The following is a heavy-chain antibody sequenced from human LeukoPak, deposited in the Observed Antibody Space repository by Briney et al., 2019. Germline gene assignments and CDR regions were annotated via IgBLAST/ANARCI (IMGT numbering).Heavy chain of an antibody. J-gene: IGHJ4*02. Sequence: QAGGSLRLSCAASGFTFSSYWMSWVRQAPGKGLEWVSVISGGGDTSYSDSVKGRFTISRHTSKNTVFLQMNKLRVEDTAVYFCARGFHSYGLSYYFDYWGQGTGVTVSS. D-gene: IGHD5-18*01. V-gene: IGHV3-53*01. CDR3: ARGFHSYGLSYYFDY. CDR1: GFTFSSYW. CDR2: ISGGGDT.